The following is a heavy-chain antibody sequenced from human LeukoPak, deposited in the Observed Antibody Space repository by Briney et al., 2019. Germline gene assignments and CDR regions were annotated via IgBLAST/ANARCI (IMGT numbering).Heavy chain of an antibody. CDR3: ARAGVASSSRVYYFDY. CDR1: GGTFSSYT. J-gene: IGHJ4*02. Sequence: SVKVSCKASGGTFSSYTISWVRQAPGQELEWMGRIIPILGIANYAQKFQGRVTITADKSTSTAYMELSSLRSEDTAVYYCARAGVASSSRVYYFDYWGQGTLVTVSS. V-gene: IGHV1-69*02. CDR2: IIPILGIA. D-gene: IGHD3-3*01.